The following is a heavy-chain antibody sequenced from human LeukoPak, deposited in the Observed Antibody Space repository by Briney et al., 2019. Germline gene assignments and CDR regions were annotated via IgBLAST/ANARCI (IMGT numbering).Heavy chain of an antibody. J-gene: IGHJ4*02. CDR2: IKQDGSGK. V-gene: IGHV3-7*01. D-gene: IGHD2-2*01. CDR1: GFTFSRYR. CDR3: ATDRGVITPTYQFEY. Sequence: GGSLRLSCTASGFTFSRYRMNWVRQAPGKGLEWVANIKQDGSGKYYVDSVEGRFTISRDNARNSLFLQMNSLRADDTAVYYCATDRGVITPTYQFEYWGQGTLVAVSS.